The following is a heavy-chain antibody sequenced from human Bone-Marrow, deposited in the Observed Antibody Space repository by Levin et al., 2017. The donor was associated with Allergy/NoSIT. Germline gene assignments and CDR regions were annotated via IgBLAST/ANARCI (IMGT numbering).Heavy chain of an antibody. D-gene: IGHD3-3*01. CDR2: FYNSRTA. V-gene: IGHV4-61*01. J-gene: IGHJ6*02. CDR1: GGSVSSNSHY. Sequence: PSETLSLTCTVSGGSVSSNSHYWTWLRQPPGKGLEWIGYFYNSRTAVYNPSLKSRVTISLDTSQNQFSLRLSSVTAADTAVYYCARASIFVVRTGPWLYYGLDVWGQGTSVTVSS. CDR3: ARASIFVVRTGPWLYYGLDV.